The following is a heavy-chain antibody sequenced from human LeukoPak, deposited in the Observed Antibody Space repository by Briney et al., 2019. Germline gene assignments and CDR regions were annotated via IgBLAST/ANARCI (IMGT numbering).Heavy chain of an antibody. CDR2: IIPTTGRA. J-gene: IGHJ4*02. D-gene: IGHD5-24*01. CDR3: ARAPPRLDGYILYY. Sequence: ASVSVSCKASGGTFSNLAISWVRQAPGQGLEWMGRIIPTTGRANYAQNFQGRVTITADKSTSTAYMELSSLRSEDTAVYYCARAPPRLDGYILYYWAQRSLVTVSS. CDR1: GGTFSNLA. V-gene: IGHV1-69*04.